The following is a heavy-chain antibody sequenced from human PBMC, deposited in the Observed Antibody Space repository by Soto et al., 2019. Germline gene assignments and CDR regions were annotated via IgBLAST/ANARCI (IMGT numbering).Heavy chain of an antibody. CDR2: IYHSGST. Sequence: QVQLQESGPGLVRPSQTLSLTCTVSGDSINSVDHYWSWIRQSPGKGLEWMGYIYHSGSTHYNPSLNSRLTISIDTSTNRFSLNLTSVTAADTAVYFCARLRWETENNWFDPWGQGALVTVSS. CDR3: ARLRWETENNWFDP. CDR1: GDSINSVDHY. V-gene: IGHV4-30-4*01. J-gene: IGHJ5*02. D-gene: IGHD1-26*01.